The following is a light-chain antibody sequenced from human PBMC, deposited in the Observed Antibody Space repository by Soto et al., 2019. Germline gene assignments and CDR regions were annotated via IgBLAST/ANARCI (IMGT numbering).Light chain of an antibody. Sequence: DIQLTQSPSFLSASVGDRVTITCRASQGISTYLAWYQQKPGKAPKLLISAASTLQSGVPSRFTGCGSGTEFTLTISSLQREDFATYYCQQLNDYPLTFGGGTKVEIK. J-gene: IGKJ4*01. V-gene: IGKV1-9*01. CDR3: QQLNDYPLT. CDR2: AAS. CDR1: QGISTY.